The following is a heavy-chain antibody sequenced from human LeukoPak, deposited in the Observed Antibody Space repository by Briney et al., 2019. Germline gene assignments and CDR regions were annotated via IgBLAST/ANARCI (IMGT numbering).Heavy chain of an antibody. CDR2: ISSSSSYI. V-gene: IGHV3-21*01. D-gene: IGHD3-9*01. J-gene: IGHJ4*02. CDR1: GFTFSSYS. CDR3: ARDGVLRYYPVDY. Sequence: GGSLRLSCAASGFTFSSYSMNWVRQAPGKGLEWVSSISSSSSYIYYADSVKGRFTISRDNAKNSLYLQMNSLRAEDTAVYYCARDGVLRYYPVDYWGQGTLVTVSS.